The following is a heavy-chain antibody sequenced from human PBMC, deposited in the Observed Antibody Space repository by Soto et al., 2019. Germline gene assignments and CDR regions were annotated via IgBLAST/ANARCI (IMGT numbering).Heavy chain of an antibody. J-gene: IGHJ6*02. CDR2: IGTAGDT. CDR1: GFTFSSYD. CDR3: AKDPLYSYGMDV. D-gene: IGHD1-26*01. V-gene: IGHV3-13*01. Sequence: GGSLRLSCAASGFTFSSYDMHWVRQATGKGLEWVSAIGTAGDTYYPGSVKGRFTISRENAKNTLYLQMNSLRAEDTAVYYCAKDPLYSYGMDVWGQGTTVTVSS.